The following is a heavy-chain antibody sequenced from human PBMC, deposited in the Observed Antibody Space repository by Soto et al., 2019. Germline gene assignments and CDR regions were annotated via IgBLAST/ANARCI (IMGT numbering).Heavy chain of an antibody. J-gene: IGHJ6*02. CDR1: GFTFSSYW. Sequence: GGSLRLSCAASGFTFSSYWMSWVRQAPGKGLEWVANIKQDGSEKYYVDSVKGRFTISRDNAKNSLYLQMNSLRAEDTAVYYCARDESSAQYYYYYYGMDVWGQGTTVTVSS. V-gene: IGHV3-7*01. CDR2: IKQDGSEK. CDR3: ARDESSAQYYYYYYGMDV.